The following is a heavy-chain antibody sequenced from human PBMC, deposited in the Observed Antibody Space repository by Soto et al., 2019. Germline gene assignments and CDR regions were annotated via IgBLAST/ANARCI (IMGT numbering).Heavy chain of an antibody. V-gene: IGHV3-30*03. CDR1: GFTFSSYG. Sequence: GRCLRLSCAASGFTFSSYGMHWVRQAPGKGLEWVAVISYDGSNKYYADSVKGRFTISRDNSKNTLYLQMNSLRAEDTAVYYCARTRGGITMIETENNWFDRWGQGTLVTVSS. CDR3: ARTRGGITMIETENNWFDR. J-gene: IGHJ5*02. CDR2: ISYDGSNK. D-gene: IGHD3-22*01.